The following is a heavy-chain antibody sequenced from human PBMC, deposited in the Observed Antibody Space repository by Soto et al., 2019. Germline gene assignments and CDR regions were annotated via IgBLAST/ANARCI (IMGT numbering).Heavy chain of an antibody. Sequence: QVRLVQSGAEVKKPGASVKVSCKASGYTFTSYGISWVRQAPGQGLEWMGWISAYNGNTNYAQKLQGRVTMTTDTSTGTAYMERSSLRSDDTAVYYCARGENYGSGSYYNVEYYFDYWGQGTLVTVSS. CDR1: GYTFTSYG. CDR3: ARGENYGSGSYYNVEYYFDY. V-gene: IGHV1-18*01. D-gene: IGHD3-10*01. J-gene: IGHJ4*02. CDR2: ISAYNGNT.